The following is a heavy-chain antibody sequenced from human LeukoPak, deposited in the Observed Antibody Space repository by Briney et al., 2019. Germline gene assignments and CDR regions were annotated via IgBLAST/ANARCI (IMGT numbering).Heavy chain of an antibody. CDR2: ISGSGGST. CDR3: ATGQSSYYDFWSGDFAYYYYMDV. Sequence: GGSLRLSCAASGFTFSSYSMNWVRQAPGKGLEWVSVISGSGGSTYYADSVKGRFTISRDNSKNTLYLQMNSLRAEDTAVYYCATGQSSYYDFWSGDFAYYYYMDVWGKGTTVTVSS. J-gene: IGHJ6*03. CDR1: GFTFSSYS. D-gene: IGHD3-3*01. V-gene: IGHV3-23*01.